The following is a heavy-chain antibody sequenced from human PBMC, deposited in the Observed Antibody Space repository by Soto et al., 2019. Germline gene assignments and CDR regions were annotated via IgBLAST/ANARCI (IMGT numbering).Heavy chain of an antibody. CDR2: IYSGGST. V-gene: IGHV3-66*01. D-gene: IGHD3-16*01. CDR1: GFTVSTKY. J-gene: IGHJ4*02. CDR3: ARDPWAAEY. Sequence: EVQLVESGGGLVQPGGSLRLSCAASGFTVSTKYMSWVRQAPGKGQEWVSVIYSGGSTFYADSVRSRCTNSRANPKTTVKLQMNSLRAVDTAVYYCARDPWAAEYWGQGTLVTVSS.